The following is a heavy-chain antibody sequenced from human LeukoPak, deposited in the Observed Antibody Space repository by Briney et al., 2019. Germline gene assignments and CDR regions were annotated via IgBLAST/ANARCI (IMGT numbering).Heavy chain of an antibody. V-gene: IGHV3-48*03. D-gene: IGHD5-18*01. Sequence: PGGSLRLSCAASAFTFSSYEMNWVRQAPGKGLEWVSYISSSGSTIYYADSVKGRFTISRDNAKNSLYLQMNRLRAEDTAVYYCASGYSYGLLDYWGQGTLVTVSS. CDR2: ISSSGSTI. CDR3: ASGYSYGLLDY. CDR1: AFTFSSYE. J-gene: IGHJ4*02.